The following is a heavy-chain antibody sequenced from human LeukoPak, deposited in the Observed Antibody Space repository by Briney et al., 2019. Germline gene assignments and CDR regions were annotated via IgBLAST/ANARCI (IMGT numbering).Heavy chain of an antibody. J-gene: IGHJ4*02. CDR3: ARDTFQPGLIDS. Sequence: GGSLRLSCAASGFTFSSYGMHWVCQAPGKGLEWVAVIWYDGSNKYYADSVKGRFTISRDDARKTLYLQLSSLRVEDTAVYYCARDTFQPGLIDSWGQGTLVTVSS. V-gene: IGHV3-33*01. D-gene: IGHD2-2*01. CDR1: GFTFSSYG. CDR2: IWYDGSNK.